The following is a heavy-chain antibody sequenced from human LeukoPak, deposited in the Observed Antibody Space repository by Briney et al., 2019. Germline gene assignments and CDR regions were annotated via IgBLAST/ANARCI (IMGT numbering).Heavy chain of an antibody. CDR2: IYYSGST. J-gene: IGHJ4*02. Sequence: SQTLSLTCTVSGGSISSGGYYWSWIRQHPGKGLEWIGYIYYSGSTYYNPSLESRVTISVDTSKNQFSLKLSSVTAADTAVYYCASNVRGVASYWGQGTLVTVSS. CDR1: GGSISSGGYY. D-gene: IGHD3-10*01. CDR3: ASNVRGVASY. V-gene: IGHV4-31*03.